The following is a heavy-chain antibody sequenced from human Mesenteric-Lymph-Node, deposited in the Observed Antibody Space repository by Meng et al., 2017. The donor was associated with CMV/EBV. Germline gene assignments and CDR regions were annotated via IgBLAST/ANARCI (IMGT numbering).Heavy chain of an antibody. CDR3: ARDKFGRYYGMDV. D-gene: IGHD3-16*01. CDR2: INPYSGGT. V-gene: IGHV1-2*02. CDR1: GYTFIGYY. J-gene: IGHJ6*02. Sequence: ASVKVSCKASGYTFIGYYMHWVRQAPGQGLEWLAWINPYSGGTNHAQKFQGRVTVTRDTSSTTAYMELSRLRSDDTAVYYCARDKFGRYYGMDVWGQGTTVTVSS.